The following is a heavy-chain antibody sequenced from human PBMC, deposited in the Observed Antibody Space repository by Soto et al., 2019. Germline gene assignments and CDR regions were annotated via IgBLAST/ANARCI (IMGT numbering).Heavy chain of an antibody. D-gene: IGHD6-19*01. Sequence: SVKVSCTASGGTFSSDAISWVRQAPGQGLEWMGGIIPIFGTANYAQKFQGRVTITADESTSTAYMELSSLRSEDTAVYYCASLPKISSGWYATWFDPWGQGTLVTVSS. V-gene: IGHV1-69*13. J-gene: IGHJ5*02. CDR3: ASLPKISSGWYATWFDP. CDR2: IIPIFGTA. CDR1: GGTFSSDA.